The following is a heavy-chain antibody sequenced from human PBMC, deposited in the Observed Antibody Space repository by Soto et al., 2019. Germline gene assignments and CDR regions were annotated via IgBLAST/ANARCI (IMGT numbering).Heavy chain of an antibody. CDR1: GFTFISYA. CDR3: VTGTDTAMVTPYYYYYGMDV. J-gene: IGHJ6*02. Sequence: PGGSLRLSCSASGFTFISYAMHWVRQAPGKGLEYVSAISSNGGSTYYADSVKGRFTISRDNSKNTLYLQMSSLRAEDTAVYYCVTGTDTAMVTPYYYYYGMDVWGQGTTVTVSS. CDR2: ISSNGGST. V-gene: IGHV3-64D*06. D-gene: IGHD5-18*01.